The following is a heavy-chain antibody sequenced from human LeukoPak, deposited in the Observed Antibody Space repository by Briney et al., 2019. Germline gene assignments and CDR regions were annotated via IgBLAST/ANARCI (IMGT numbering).Heavy chain of an antibody. D-gene: IGHD4-11*01. CDR2: ISSSSSTI. CDR1: GFTFSSYS. V-gene: IGHV3-48*04. CDR3: AADYSKFYYYYMDV. J-gene: IGHJ6*03. Sequence: PGGSLRLSCAASGFTFSSYSMNWVRQAPGRGLEWVSYISSSSSTIYYADSVKGRFTISRDNAKKSLFLQMKSLRAEDTAVYYCAADYSKFYYYYMDVWGKGTTVIVSS.